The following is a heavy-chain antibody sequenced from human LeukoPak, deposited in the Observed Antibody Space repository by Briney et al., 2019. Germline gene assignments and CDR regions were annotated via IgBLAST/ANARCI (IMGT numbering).Heavy chain of an antibody. J-gene: IGHJ4*02. V-gene: IGHV3-23*01. Sequence: GGSLRLSCAASGFTFSTSAMSWVRQAPGKGLEWVSGISGSGGRTYYADSVKGRFTISRDNSKNTLYLQMNSLRAEDTAVYYCARDPWTNSDYDGFDYWGQGTLVTVSS. CDR1: GFTFSTSA. CDR2: ISGSGGRT. CDR3: ARDPWTNSDYDGFDY. D-gene: IGHD5-12*01.